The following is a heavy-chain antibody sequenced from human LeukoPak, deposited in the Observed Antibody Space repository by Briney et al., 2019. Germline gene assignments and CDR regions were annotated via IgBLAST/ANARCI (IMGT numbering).Heavy chain of an antibody. J-gene: IGHJ6*02. D-gene: IGHD3-22*01. CDR2: IYYSGST. CDR3: ARGGGYYRYYYYGMDV. Sequence: SETLSLTCTVSGGSISSYYWSWIRQPPGKGLEWIGYIYYSGSTNYNPSLKSRVTISVDTSKNQFSLELSSVTAADTAVYYCARGGGYYRYYYYGMDVWGQGTTVTVSS. CDR1: GGSISSYY. V-gene: IGHV4-59*01.